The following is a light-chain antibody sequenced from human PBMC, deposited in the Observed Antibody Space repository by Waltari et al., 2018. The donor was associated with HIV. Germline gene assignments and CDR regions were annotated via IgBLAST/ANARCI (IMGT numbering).Light chain of an antibody. Sequence: QSALTQPRSVSGSPGQSVTISCTGTSSDVGAYNYVSWYQHHPNKGPKLLIYDVNSRPSGLPDRFSGSKSGTTASLTFSGLQAEDEADYYCCSYADTYFVLFGGRTKLTVL. V-gene: IGLV2-11*01. J-gene: IGLJ2*01. CDR1: SSDVGAYNY. CDR3: CSYADTYFVL. CDR2: DVN.